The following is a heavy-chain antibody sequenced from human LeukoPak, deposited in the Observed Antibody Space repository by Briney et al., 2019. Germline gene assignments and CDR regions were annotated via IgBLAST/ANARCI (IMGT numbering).Heavy chain of an antibody. J-gene: IGHJ4*02. Sequence: ASVKVSCKASGYTFTGYYMHWVRQAPGQGLEWMGWINPNSGGTNYAQKFQGRVTMTRDTSISTAYMELSRLRSDDTAVYYCARDAWPFYDILTGYSPYYFDYWGQGTLVTVSS. D-gene: IGHD3-9*01. V-gene: IGHV1-2*02. CDR3: ARDAWPFYDILTGYSPYYFDY. CDR2: INPNSGGT. CDR1: GYTFTGYY.